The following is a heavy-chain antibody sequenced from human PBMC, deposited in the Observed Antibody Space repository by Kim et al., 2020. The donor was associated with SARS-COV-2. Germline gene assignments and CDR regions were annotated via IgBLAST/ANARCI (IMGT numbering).Heavy chain of an antibody. D-gene: IGHD3-9*01. CDR2: MNPNSGNT. Sequence: ASVKVSCKASGYTFTSYDINWVRQATGQGLEWMGWMNPNSGNTGYAQKFQGRVTMTRNTSISTAYMELSSLRSEATAVYYCARRLRYFDWLSPSYYYSYMDVWGKGTTVTVSS. CDR1: GYTFTSYD. J-gene: IGHJ6*03. V-gene: IGHV1-8*01. CDR3: ARRLRYFDWLSPSYYYSYMDV.